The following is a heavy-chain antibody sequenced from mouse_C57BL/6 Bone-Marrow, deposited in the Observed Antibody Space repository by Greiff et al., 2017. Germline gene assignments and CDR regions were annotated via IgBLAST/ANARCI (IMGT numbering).Heavy chain of an antibody. J-gene: IGHJ3*01. CDR3: ARWYGSSYVWFAY. CDR1: GYSFTDYN. D-gene: IGHD1-1*01. V-gene: IGHV1-39*01. CDR2: INPNYGTP. Sequence: QLQQSGPELVKPGASVKISCKASGYSFTDYNMNWVKQSNGKSLEWIGVINPNYGTPSYNQKFKGKATLTVDQASSTAYMQLNSLTSEDSAVYYCARWYGSSYVWFAYWGQGTLVTVSA.